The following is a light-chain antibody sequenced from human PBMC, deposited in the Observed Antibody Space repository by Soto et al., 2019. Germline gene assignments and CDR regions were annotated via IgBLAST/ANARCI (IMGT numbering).Light chain of an antibody. J-gene: IGKJ1*01. Sequence: EIVLTQSPDTLSLSPGERATLSCRASQSISSDYLAWYQQKPGQAPRLLIYGSSSRVSGILDRFSGSGSGTDFTLTINRLEPEDFAVYYCQQYVAPWAFGQGTKVEIK. CDR2: GSS. CDR1: QSISSDY. V-gene: IGKV3-20*01. CDR3: QQYVAPWA.